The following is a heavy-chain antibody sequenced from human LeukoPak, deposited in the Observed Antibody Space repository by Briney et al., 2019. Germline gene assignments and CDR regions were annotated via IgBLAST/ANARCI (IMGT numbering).Heavy chain of an antibody. CDR3: ARPRRSFDFYGMDV. CDR1: GGSISSSSYY. CDR2: IYYSGST. V-gene: IGHV4-39*01. Sequence: SETLSLTCTVSGGSISSSSYYWGWIRQPPGKGLEWIGSIYYSGSTYYNPSLKSRVTISVDTSKNQFSLKLSSVTAADTPVYYCARPRRSFDFYGMDVWGQGTTVTVSS. J-gene: IGHJ6*02. D-gene: IGHD3-9*01.